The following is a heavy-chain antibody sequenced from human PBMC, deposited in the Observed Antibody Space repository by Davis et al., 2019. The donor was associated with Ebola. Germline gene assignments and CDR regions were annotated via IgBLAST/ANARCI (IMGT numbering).Heavy chain of an antibody. J-gene: IGHJ6*02. V-gene: IGHV3-74*01. CDR1: GFTFSSYW. Sequence: PGGSLRLSCAASGFTFSSYWMHWVRQAPGKGLVWVSRINSDGSSTSYADSVKGRFTISRDNAKNTLYLQMNSLRAEDTAVYYCARDHGSGSLLMGYYYYYGMDVWGQETTVTVSS. CDR2: INSDGSST. D-gene: IGHD3-10*01. CDR3: ARDHGSGSLLMGYYYYYGMDV.